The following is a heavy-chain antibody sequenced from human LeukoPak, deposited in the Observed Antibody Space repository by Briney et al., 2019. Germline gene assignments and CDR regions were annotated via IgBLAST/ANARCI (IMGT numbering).Heavy chain of an antibody. J-gene: IGHJ4*02. CDR1: GGSISSSSYY. CDR3: ARAPSGSYYVDY. Sequence: KPSETLSLTCTVSGGSISSSSYYWGWIRQPPGKGLEWIGYIYYSGSTNYNPSLKSRVTISVDTSKNQFSLKLSSVTAADTAVYYCARAPSGSYYVDYWGQGTLVTVSS. V-gene: IGHV4-61*05. D-gene: IGHD1-26*01. CDR2: IYYSGST.